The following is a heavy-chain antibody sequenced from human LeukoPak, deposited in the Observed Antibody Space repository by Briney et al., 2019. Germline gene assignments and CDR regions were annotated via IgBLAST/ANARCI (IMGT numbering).Heavy chain of an antibody. J-gene: IGHJ4*02. D-gene: IGHD3-22*01. CDR1: GFTFSSYA. CDR3: AKFLYYYDSSGYYYPDY. V-gene: IGHV3-23*01. Sequence: GGSLRLSCAASGFTFSSYAMSWVRQAPEKGLEWVSAISGSGGSTYYADSVKGRFTISRDNSKNTLYLQMNSLRAEDTAVYYCAKFLYYYDSSGYYYPDYWGQGTLVTVSS. CDR2: ISGSGGST.